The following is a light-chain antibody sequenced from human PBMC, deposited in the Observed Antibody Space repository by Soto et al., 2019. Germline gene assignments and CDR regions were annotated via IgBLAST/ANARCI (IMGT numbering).Light chain of an antibody. Sequence: ETAMTQSPVTLSLSPGEIATLSCRASQTVGDNVAWYRQKPGQPPSLLIYGASTRAPGVPARFSGSGSGTDFILTISSLQSADFGFYYCQQYNNWPLGTFGQGTRVEI. CDR3: QQYNNWPLGT. V-gene: IGKV3-15*01. J-gene: IGKJ1*01. CDR1: QTVGDN. CDR2: GAS.